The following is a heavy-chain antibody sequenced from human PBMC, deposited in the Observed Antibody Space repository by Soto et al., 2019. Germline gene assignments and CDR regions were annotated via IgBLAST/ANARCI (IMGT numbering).Heavy chain of an antibody. CDR2: IIPIFGTA. J-gene: IGHJ3*02. CDR3: ARGKLGYCSSTSCRVAATLDAFDI. V-gene: IGHV1-69*13. CDR1: GYTFTSYG. D-gene: IGHD2-2*01. Sequence: GASVKVSCKASGYTFTSYGISWVRQAPGQGLEWMGWIIPIFGTANYAQKFQGRVTITADESTSTAYMELSSLRSEDTAVYYCARGKLGYCSSTSCRVAATLDAFDIWGQGTMVTVSS.